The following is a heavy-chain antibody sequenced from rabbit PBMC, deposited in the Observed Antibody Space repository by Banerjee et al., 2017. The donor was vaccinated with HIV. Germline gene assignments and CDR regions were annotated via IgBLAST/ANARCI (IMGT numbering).Heavy chain of an antibody. CDR1: GFDFSNNV. D-gene: IGHD4-1*01. Sequence: QEQLVESGGGLVQPEGSLTLTCKASGFDFSNNVMCWVRQAPGKGLELIACIGTTSGSTYYTSWVNGRFTISRSTSPNTVDLKMTSLTAADTATYFCARGSSGWRFYFNLWGPGTLVTVS. CDR3: ARGSSGWRFYFNL. V-gene: IGHV1S47*01. J-gene: IGHJ4*01. CDR2: IGTTSGST.